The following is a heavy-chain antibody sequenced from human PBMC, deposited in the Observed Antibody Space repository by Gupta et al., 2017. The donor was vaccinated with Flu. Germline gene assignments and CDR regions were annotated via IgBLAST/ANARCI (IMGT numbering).Heavy chain of an antibody. CDR2: IYWEDDK. CDR3: APPHHQELLLG. Sequence: QITLKESGPTLVKPTQTLTLTCTFSGFSLSTSGVGVGWIRQPPGKALAWLALIYWEDDKRYSPSLTSRLSINKETSKKHVVITMTNMDAVDADNYSSAPPHHQELLLGGGQGTTVTVSS. CDR1: GFSLSTSGVG. D-gene: IGHD2-15*01. J-gene: IGHJ6*02. V-gene: IGHV2-5*02.